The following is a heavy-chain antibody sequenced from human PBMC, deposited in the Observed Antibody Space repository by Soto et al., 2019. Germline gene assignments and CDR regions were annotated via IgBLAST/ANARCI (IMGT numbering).Heavy chain of an antibody. D-gene: IGHD4-17*01. CDR3: ASSYGDYVSY. V-gene: IGHV4-39*01. CDR2: IYYSGST. Sequence: QLQLQESGPGLVKPSETLSLTCTVSGGSISSSSYYWGWIRQPPGKGLEWIGSIYYSGSTYYNPSLKSRVTISVDTSENQFSLKLSSVTAADTAVSYCASSYGDYVSYWGQGTLVTVSS. J-gene: IGHJ4*02. CDR1: GGSISSSSYY.